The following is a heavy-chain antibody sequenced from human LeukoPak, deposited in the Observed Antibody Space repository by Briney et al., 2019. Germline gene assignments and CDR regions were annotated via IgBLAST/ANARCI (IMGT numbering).Heavy chain of an antibody. V-gene: IGHV4-34*01. CDR1: GGSFSGYY. CDR3: ARGESIVVVPAAMPHFEY. CDR2: INHSGST. J-gene: IGHJ4*02. Sequence: SETLSLTCAVYGGSFSGYYWRWIRQPPGKGLEWIGEINHSGSTNYNPSLKSRVTISVDTSKNQFSLKLSSVTAADTAVYYCARGESIVVVPAAMPHFEYWGQGTLVTVSS. D-gene: IGHD2-2*01.